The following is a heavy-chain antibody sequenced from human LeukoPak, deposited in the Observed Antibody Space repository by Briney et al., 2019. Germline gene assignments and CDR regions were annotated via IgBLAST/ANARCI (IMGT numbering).Heavy chain of an antibody. D-gene: IGHD3-10*01. J-gene: IGHJ6*03. CDR2: IIPIFGTA. CDR1: GGTFSSYA. V-gene: IGHV1-69*06. CDR3: ARDRGIKSYYYYMDV. Sequence: SVKVSCKASGGTFSSYAISWVRQAPGQGLEWMGGIIPIFGTANYAQKFQGRVTITADKSTSTACMELSSLRSEDTAVYYCARDRGIKSYYYYMDVWGKGTTVTVSS.